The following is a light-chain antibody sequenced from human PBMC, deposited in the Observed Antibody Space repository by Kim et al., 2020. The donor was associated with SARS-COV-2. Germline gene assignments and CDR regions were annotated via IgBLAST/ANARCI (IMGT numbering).Light chain of an antibody. J-gene: IGLJ3*02. CDR1: SGSSASNY. V-gene: IGLV6-57*03. CDR2: EDN. Sequence: PVTISCTRSSGSSASNYVQGYRQRPGRAPTTVIYEDNQRPSGVPDRFSGSIDSSSNSASLTISGLKTEDEADYYCQSYDSSNPCVFGGGTQLTVL. CDR3: QSYDSSNPCV.